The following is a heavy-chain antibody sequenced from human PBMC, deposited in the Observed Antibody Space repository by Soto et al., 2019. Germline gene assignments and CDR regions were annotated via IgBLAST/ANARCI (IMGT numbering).Heavy chain of an antibody. V-gene: IGHV3-7*01. D-gene: IGHD6-13*01. CDR2: INQDGSGQ. Sequence: EVQLMESGGGLAQPGGSLRLSCEDSGFTFSYYWMTWVRQAPGKGLEWVANINQDGSGQYYVDSVKGRFTISRDNAKKSVYLQMSSLRVDDTAVYLWARDILVGAGTARAFDVWGQGTTVIVSS. CDR3: ARDILVGAGTARAFDV. J-gene: IGHJ3*01. CDR1: GFTFSYYW.